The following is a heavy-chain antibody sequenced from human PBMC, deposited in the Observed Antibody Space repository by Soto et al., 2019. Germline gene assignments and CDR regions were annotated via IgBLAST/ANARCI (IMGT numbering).Heavy chain of an antibody. CDR1: GFIFSRYA. V-gene: IGHV3-23*01. J-gene: IGHJ3*02. D-gene: IGHD3-3*01. Sequence: EVQLLESGGGLVQPGGSLRLSCAASGFIFSRYAMTWVRQAPGKGLQWVSAISDDGDSTYYADSVKGRFTISRDNSKNTLFLQMNSLRAEDTAVYYCGYDIWSGYDGFDIWGQGTMVTVSS. CDR2: ISDDGDST. CDR3: GYDIWSGYDGFDI.